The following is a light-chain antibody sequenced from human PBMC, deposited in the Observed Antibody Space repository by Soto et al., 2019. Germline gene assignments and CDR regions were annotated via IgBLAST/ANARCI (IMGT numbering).Light chain of an antibody. J-gene: IGKJ4*01. V-gene: IGKV3-15*01. CDR1: QSVGSA. Sequence: EIVMTQSPATLSVSPGETATLSCSASQSVGSAVAWYQHKPGQAPRLLIVAASIRATGVPGRFSGGGSWTEFTLAISSLQSEDFAVSYCQQYKNWPPLTFGGGTKVEIK. CDR3: QQYKNWPPLT. CDR2: AAS.